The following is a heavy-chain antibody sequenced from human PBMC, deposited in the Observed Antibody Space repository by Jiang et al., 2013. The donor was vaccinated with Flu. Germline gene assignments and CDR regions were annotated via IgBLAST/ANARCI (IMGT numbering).Heavy chain of an antibody. Sequence: WIGEINHSGSTNYNPSLKSRVTISVDTSKNQXSLKLSSVTAADTAVYYCARVGSRPWKYYDFWSSPNWFDPWGQGTLVTVSS. D-gene: IGHD3-3*01. V-gene: IGHV4-34*01. CDR2: INHSGST. CDR3: ARVGSRPWKYYDFWSSPNWFDP. J-gene: IGHJ5*02.